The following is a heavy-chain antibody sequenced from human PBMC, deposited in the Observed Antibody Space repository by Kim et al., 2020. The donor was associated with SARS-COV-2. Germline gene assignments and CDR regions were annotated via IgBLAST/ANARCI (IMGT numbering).Heavy chain of an antibody. J-gene: IGHJ4*02. CDR1: GYTFTSYA. V-gene: IGHV7-4-1*02. Sequence: ASVKVSCKASGYTFTSYAMNWVRQAPGQGLEWMGWINTNTGNPTYAQGFTGWFVFSLDTSVSTAYLQISSLKAEDTAVYYCARDPSVITIFGVVIIEPYYFDYWGQGTLVTVSS. CDR3: ARDPSVITIFGVVIIEPYYFDY. CDR2: INTNTGNP. D-gene: IGHD3-3*01.